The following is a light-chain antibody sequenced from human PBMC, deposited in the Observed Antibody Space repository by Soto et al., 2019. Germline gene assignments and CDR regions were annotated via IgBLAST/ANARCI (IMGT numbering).Light chain of an antibody. CDR3: QQYGTLIT. CDR1: QSVGSSY. CDR2: GAS. Sequence: EIVLTQSPGTLSLSPGERATLSCRASQSVGSSYVAWYQHKPGQAPRLLIYGASSRATGIPDRFSGSGSGTDFTLTSSSLEPEDFAVYYCQQYGTLITFGPGTKVDIK. J-gene: IGKJ3*01. V-gene: IGKV3-20*01.